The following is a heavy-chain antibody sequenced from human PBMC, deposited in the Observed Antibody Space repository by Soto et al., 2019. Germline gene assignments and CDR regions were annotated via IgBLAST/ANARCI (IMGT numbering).Heavy chain of an antibody. CDR2: ISGSGGST. CDR3: AKVTSFLEWPRDYGMDV. J-gene: IGHJ6*02. V-gene: IGHV3-23*01. Sequence: PGGSLRLSCAASGFTFSSYAMSWVRQAPGKGLEWVSAISGSGGSTYYADSVKGRFTISRDNSKNTLYLQMNSLRAEDTAVYYCAKVTSFLEWPRDYGMDVWGQGTTVTVSS. D-gene: IGHD3-3*01. CDR1: GFTFSSYA.